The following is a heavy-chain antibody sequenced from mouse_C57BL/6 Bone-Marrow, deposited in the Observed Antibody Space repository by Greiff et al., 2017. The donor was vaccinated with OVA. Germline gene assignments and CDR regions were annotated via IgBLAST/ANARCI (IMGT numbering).Heavy chain of an antibody. CDR2: IDPSDSYT. Sequence: VQLQESGPELVKPGASVKLSCTASGYTFTSYWMQWVKQRPGQGLEWIGEIDPSDSYTNYNQKFKGKATLTVDTSSSTAYLQLSSLTSEDSAVYYCARGGYYYYAMDNWGQGTSVTVSS. CDR1: GYTFTSYW. D-gene: IGHD2-3*01. J-gene: IGHJ4*01. V-gene: IGHV1-50*01. CDR3: ARGGYYYYAMDN.